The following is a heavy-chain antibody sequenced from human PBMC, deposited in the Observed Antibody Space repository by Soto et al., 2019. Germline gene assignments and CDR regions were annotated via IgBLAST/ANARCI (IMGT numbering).Heavy chain of an antibody. CDR2: IFPGDSDT. D-gene: IGHD1-1*01. CDR3: APAHTTGPHAFDI. Sequence: GESLKISCKGSGYNFANYWIGWVRQMPGKGLEWMGMIFPGDSDTKNSPSLQGQITMSVDKSDSSAYLQWRSLKASDTAMYSCAPAHTTGPHAFDIWGQGTMVTVSS. V-gene: IGHV5-51*01. J-gene: IGHJ3*02. CDR1: GYNFANYW.